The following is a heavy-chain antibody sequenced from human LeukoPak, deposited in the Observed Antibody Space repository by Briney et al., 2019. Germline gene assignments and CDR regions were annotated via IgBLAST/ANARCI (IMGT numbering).Heavy chain of an antibody. V-gene: IGHV3-21*01. CDR3: ASDYYDILTGYVY. J-gene: IGHJ4*02. CDR2: ISSSSSYI. D-gene: IGHD3-9*01. Sequence: GGSLRLSCAASGFTFSSYSMNWVRQAPGKGLEWVSSISSSSSYIYYADSVKGRFTISRDNAKNSLYLQMNGLRAEDTAVYYCASDYYDILTGYVYWGQGTLVTVSS. CDR1: GFTFSSYS.